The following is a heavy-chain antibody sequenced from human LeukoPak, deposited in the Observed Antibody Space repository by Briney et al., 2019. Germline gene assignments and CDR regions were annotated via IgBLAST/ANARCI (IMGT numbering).Heavy chain of an antibody. V-gene: IGHV1-18*01. CDR3: ARVVTIFGVVIKGYFDY. Sequence: ASVKVSCKASGYTFTSYGISWVRQAPGQGLEWMGWISAYNGNTNYAQKLQGRVTMTTDTSTSTAYMELRSLRSDDTAVYYCARVVTIFGVVIKGYFDYWGQGTLVTVSS. CDR2: ISAYNGNT. D-gene: IGHD3-3*01. J-gene: IGHJ4*02. CDR1: GYTFTSYG.